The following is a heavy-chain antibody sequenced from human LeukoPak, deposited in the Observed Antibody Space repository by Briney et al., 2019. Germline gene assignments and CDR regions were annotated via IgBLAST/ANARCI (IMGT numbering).Heavy chain of an antibody. D-gene: IGHD6-19*01. V-gene: IGHV4-39*01. CDR2: IYSSGNT. J-gene: IGHJ4*02. Sequence: SETLPLTCTVSGGSISSSSYYWGWIRQPPGKGLEYIGSIYSSGNTYYNPSLKSRVTISVDTSKNQFSLKLSSVTAADTAVYYCARHLGSGWYYFDYWGQGTLVTVSS. CDR1: GGSISSSSYY. CDR3: ARHLGSGWYYFDY.